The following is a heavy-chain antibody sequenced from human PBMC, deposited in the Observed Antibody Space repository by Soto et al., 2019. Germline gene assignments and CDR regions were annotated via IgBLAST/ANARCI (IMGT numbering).Heavy chain of an antibody. CDR1: GFSFNSFN. V-gene: IGHV3-21*01. J-gene: IGHJ4*02. CDR3: ARDLGLLKSMFDY. Sequence: GWSLRLSCLASGFSFNSFNMNLIRRAPGRGLEWVASISVSGDNIYYGDSMQGRFTISRDNSKRSVFLDLNSLRVEDTAVYYCARDLGLLKSMFDYWGEGTLVTVSS. CDR2: ISVSGDNI. D-gene: IGHD2-8*01.